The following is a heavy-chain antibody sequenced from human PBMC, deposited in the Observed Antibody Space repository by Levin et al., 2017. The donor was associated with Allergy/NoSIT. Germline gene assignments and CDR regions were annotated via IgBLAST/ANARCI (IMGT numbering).Heavy chain of an antibody. J-gene: IGHJ4*02. V-gene: IGHV3-74*01. D-gene: IGHD3-3*01. CDR2: ITSEGSVT. Sequence: PGGFLRLSCEVSGFKFNTYWMHWVRQAPGKGLVWVSGITSEGSVTNYADSVKGRFTISRDNAKNTLFLQMNSLRGEDTAVYDCARDPVSFCRIGYYFDYWGQGTLVTVSS. CDR1: GFKFNTYW. CDR3: ARDPVSFCRIGYYFDY.